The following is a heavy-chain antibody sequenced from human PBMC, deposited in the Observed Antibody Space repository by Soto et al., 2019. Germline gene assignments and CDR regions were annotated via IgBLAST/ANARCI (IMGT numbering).Heavy chain of an antibody. CDR1: GFTFSSYS. D-gene: IGHD3-3*01. J-gene: IGHJ6*02. CDR3: ARDRIDGVVSLHYGMDV. CDR2: ISSSSSYI. V-gene: IGHV3-21*01. Sequence: GSLRLSCAASGFTFSSYSMNWVRQAPGKGLEWVSSISSSSSYIYYADSVKGRFTISRDNAKNSLYLQMNSLRAEDTAVYYCARDRIDGVVSLHYGMDVWGQGTTVTVSS.